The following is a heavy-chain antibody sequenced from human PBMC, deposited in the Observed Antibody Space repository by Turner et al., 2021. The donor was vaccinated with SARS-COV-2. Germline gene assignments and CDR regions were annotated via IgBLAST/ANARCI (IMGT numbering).Heavy chain of an antibody. CDR3: ARGGGNSYGALDY. D-gene: IGHD5-18*01. CDR1: GGSLSGYY. CDR2: INHSGST. J-gene: IGHJ4*02. V-gene: IGHV4-34*01. Sequence: QVQLHQWGAGLLKPSETLSLTCAVYGGSLSGYYWSWIRQPPGKGLEWIGEINHSGSTNYNPSLKSRVTISVDTSKNQFSLKLSSVTAADTAVFYCARGGGNSYGALDYWGQGTLVTVSS.